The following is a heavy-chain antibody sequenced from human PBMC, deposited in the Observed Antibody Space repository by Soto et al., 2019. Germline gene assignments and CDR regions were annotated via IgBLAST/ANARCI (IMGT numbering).Heavy chain of an antibody. CDR1: GYTFTSYD. V-gene: IGHV1-8*01. CDR2: MNPNSGNT. J-gene: IGHJ5*02. D-gene: IGHD3-10*01. Sequence: GASVKVSCKASGYTFTSYDINWVRQATGQRLEWMGWMNPNSGNTGYAQKFQGRVTMARNTSISTAYMELSSLRSEDTAVYYCARGPIRMVRVNWFDPWGQGTLVTVSS. CDR3: ARGPIRMVRVNWFDP.